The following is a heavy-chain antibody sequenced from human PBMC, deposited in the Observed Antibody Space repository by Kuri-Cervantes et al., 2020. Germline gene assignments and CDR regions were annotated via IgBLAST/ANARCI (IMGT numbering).Heavy chain of an antibody. V-gene: IGHV4-34*01. D-gene: IGHD2-2*01. Sequence: TLALTCAFYGASFSGSYWRWIRQPPGKGLEWIGEIYHSRSTNYNPALKRRVNISVDTSKNQFSLKLSSVTAADTAVYYCARGGSSTYYYYYYMDVWGKGTTVTVSS. J-gene: IGHJ6*03. CDR3: ARGGSSTYYYYYYMDV. CDR1: GASFSGSY. CDR2: IYHSRST.